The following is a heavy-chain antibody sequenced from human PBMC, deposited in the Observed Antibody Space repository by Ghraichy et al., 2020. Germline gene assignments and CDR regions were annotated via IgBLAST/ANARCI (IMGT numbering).Heavy chain of an antibody. D-gene: IGHD1-1*01. CDR2: IWYDGSNT. CDR3: ARGRHDNMVDY. J-gene: IGHJ4*02. V-gene: IGHV3-33*01. Sequence: GGSLRLSCAASGFTFSSYGMHWVRQAPGKGLEWVAVIWYDGSNTYYADSVKGRFTISRDNSKNTLYLQMNSLRAEDTAVYYCARGRHDNMVDYWGQGTLVTVSS. CDR1: GFTFSSYG.